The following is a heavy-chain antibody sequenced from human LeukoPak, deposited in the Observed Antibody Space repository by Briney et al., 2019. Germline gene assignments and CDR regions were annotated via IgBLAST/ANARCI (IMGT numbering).Heavy chain of an antibody. V-gene: IGHV5-10-1*01. CDR3: ARDLRYNSDWQPGEDY. J-gene: IGHJ4*02. CDR1: GYSFTTYW. D-gene: IGHD6-19*01. CDR2: IDPSDSYT. Sequence: GESLKISCKTSGYSFTTYWIIWVRQMPGKGLEWMGRIDPSDSYTDYSPSFQGHVTISVDKSTSTAYLQWSSLKASDTAMYYCARDLRYNSDWQPGEDYWGQGTLVTVSS.